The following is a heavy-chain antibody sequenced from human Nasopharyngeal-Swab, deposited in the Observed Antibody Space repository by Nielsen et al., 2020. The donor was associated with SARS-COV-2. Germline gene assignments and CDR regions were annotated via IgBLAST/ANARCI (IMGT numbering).Heavy chain of an antibody. V-gene: IGHV1-69*13. J-gene: IGHJ6*03. CDR2: IIPIFGTA. CDR3: ARDIFLEWNYMDV. D-gene: IGHD3-3*01. Sequence: SVKVSCNASGGTFSSYAISWVRQAPGQGLEWMGGIIPIFGTANYAQKFQGRVTITADESTSTAYMELSSLRSEDTAVYYCARDIFLEWNYMDVWGKGTTVTVSS. CDR1: GGTFSSYA.